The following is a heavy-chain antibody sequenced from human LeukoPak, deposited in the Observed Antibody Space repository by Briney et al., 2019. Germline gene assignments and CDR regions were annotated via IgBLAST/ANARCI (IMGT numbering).Heavy chain of an antibody. J-gene: IGHJ4*02. CDR2: IYHSGST. CDR3: ATGYYPNRIDY. V-gene: IGHV4-30-2*01. Sequence: SETLSLTCTVSGGSISSGGYYWSWIRQPPGKGLEWIGYIYHSGSTYYNPSLKSRVTISVDRSKNQFSLKLSSVTAADTAVYYCATGYYPNRIDYWGQGTLVTVSS. CDR1: GGSISSGGYY. D-gene: IGHD3-9*01.